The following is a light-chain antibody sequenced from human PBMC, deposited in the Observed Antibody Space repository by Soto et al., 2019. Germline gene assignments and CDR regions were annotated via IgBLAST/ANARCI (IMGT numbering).Light chain of an antibody. CDR1: QSVSSY. V-gene: IGKV3D-11*02. CDR3: QQRSNWLT. J-gene: IGKJ4*01. CDR2: DAS. Sequence: IVLTQSPATLSLSPGERATLSCRASQSVSSYLAWYQQKPGQAPRLLIYDASNRATGIPARFSGSGPGTDFTLTISSLEPEDFAVYYCQQRSNWLTFGGGTKVDI.